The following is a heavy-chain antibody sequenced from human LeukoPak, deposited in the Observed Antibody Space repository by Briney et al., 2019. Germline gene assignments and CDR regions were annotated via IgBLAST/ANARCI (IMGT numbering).Heavy chain of an antibody. CDR1: GFTFSTYG. J-gene: IGHJ6*02. V-gene: IGHV3-33*01. CDR2: IWYDGSNK. CDR3: ARGGRTTWHGMDV. Sequence: GRSLRLSCEASGFTFSTYGMHWVRQAPGKGLEWVAVIWYDGSNKNYADSVKGRFAISRDNSKNTLYLQMNSLRAEDTAVYYCARGGRTTWHGMDVWGQGTTVTVSS. D-gene: IGHD4-17*01.